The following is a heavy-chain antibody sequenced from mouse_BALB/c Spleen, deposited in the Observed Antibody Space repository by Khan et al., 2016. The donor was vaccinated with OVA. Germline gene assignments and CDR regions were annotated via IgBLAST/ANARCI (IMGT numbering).Heavy chain of an antibody. V-gene: IGHV3-2*02. CDR3: ARSLYYNYGYALDV. CDR1: GYSITSDYA. CDR2: ISSTGST. J-gene: IGHJ4*01. D-gene: IGHD2-4*01. Sequence: VQLEESGPGLVKPSQSLYLTCTVTGYSITSDYAWNWIRQFPGNKLEWTGYISSTGSTSYNPTFKSRISITRDPSKNQFFLQLKSVTTEDTATYYCARSLYYNYGYALDVWGRGTSVTVSS.